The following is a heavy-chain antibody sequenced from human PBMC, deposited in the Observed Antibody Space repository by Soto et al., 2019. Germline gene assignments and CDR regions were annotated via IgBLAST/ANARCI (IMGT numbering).Heavy chain of an antibody. J-gene: IGHJ6*02. D-gene: IGHD6-13*01. CDR2: IIPIFGTA. CDR3: ASDLTPFFEGYRRYSSSWSYSYYYGMDV. CDR1: GGTFSSYA. V-gene: IGHV1-69*01. Sequence: QVQLVQSGAEVKKPGSSVKVSCKASGGTFSSYAISWVRQAPGQGLEWMGGIIPIFGTANYAQKFQGRVTITADESTSTAYMELSSLRSEDTAVYYCASDLTPFFEGYRRYSSSWSYSYYYGMDVWGQGTTVTVSS.